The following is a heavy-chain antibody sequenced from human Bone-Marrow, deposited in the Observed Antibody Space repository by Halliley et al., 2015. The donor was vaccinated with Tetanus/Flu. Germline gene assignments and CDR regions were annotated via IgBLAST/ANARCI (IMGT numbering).Heavy chain of an antibody. Sequence: WVGYNSYSGGINYTPSLKSRVTILGDTSKNQFSLNLISVTAADTAVYYCAGFGHYYYYGMDVWGQGTTFTVSS. V-gene: IGHV4-59*01. CDR3: AGFGHYYYYGMDV. CDR2: NSYSGGI. D-gene: IGHD3-3*01. J-gene: IGHJ6*02.